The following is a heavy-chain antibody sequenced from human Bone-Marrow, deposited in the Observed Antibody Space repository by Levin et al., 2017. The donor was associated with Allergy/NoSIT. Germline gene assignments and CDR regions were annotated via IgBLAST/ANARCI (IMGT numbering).Heavy chain of an antibody. Sequence: SETLSLTCTVSGASISSYYWSWIRQPPGKGLEWIGYIYYSGSTNYNPSLKSRVTISADTSKNQFSLNLNSVTAADTAVYYCATNRDFGSGWFDPWGQGTLVTVSS. J-gene: IGHJ5*02. CDR3: ATNRDFGSGWFDP. CDR1: GASISSYY. CDR2: IYYSGST. D-gene: IGHD1-14*01. V-gene: IGHV4-59*01.